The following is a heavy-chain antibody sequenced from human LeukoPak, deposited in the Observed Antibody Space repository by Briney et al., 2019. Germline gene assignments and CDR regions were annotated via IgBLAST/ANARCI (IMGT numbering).Heavy chain of an antibody. CDR3: ARLQGKLMRATPRYLDY. J-gene: IGHJ4*02. D-gene: IGHD3-16*01. CDR1: GYSFTNYW. CDR2: VWPDDSDT. V-gene: IGHV5-51*01. Sequence: GESLKISCKTSGYSFTNYWIGWVRQMPGKGLEWMGIVWPDDSDTRYSSSFQGQVTFSVDRSTSTAYLQWSSLKASDTATYYCARLQGKLMRATPRYLDYWGQGTLVTVSS.